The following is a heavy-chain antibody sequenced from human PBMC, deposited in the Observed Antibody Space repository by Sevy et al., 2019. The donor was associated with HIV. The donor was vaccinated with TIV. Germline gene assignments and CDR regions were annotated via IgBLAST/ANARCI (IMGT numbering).Heavy chain of an antibody. CDR1: GGSVTRGQFY. CDR3: ARHVGDYVFRYFDL. J-gene: IGHJ2*01. CDR2: VRNTGSD. D-gene: IGHD4-17*01. Sequence: SETLSLTCTVSGGSVTRGQFYWSWIRQPAGKGLEWIGRVRNTGSDTYNPSLRNRVGMSIDTSTNQLSLLLSSVTAADTAVYYCARHVGDYVFRYFDLWGRGTLVTVSS. V-gene: IGHV4-61*02.